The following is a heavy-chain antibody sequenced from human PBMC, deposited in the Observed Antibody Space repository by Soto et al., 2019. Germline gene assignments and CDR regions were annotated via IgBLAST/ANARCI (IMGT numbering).Heavy chain of an antibody. Sequence: QVQLVESGGGVVQPGRSLRLSCAASGFSFSNYAMHWVRQAPGKGLEWVAVISYDGSNKYYADSVKGRFTISRDNSKNTLYLQMNSLRAEDTAVYYCAGDRGYTTDQYYYGMDVWGQGTTVTVSS. CDR1: GFSFSNYA. D-gene: IGHD5-18*01. J-gene: IGHJ6*02. CDR2: ISYDGSNK. V-gene: IGHV3-30-3*01. CDR3: AGDRGYTTDQYYYGMDV.